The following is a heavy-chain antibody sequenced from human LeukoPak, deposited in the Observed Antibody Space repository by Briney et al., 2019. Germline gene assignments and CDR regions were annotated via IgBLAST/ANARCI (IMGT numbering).Heavy chain of an antibody. D-gene: IGHD6-13*01. V-gene: IGHV4-59*01. CDR2: IYYTGTT. CDR1: GGSISSYY. Sequence: SETLSLTCTVSGGSISSYYWSWIRQPPGKGREWIGYIYYTGTTNYNPSLKSRVTVSVDTSKNQFSLYLTSVTAADTAVYYCAKMRQAATGGPWYFDLWGRGTLVTVSS. J-gene: IGHJ2*01. CDR3: AKMRQAATGGPWYFDL.